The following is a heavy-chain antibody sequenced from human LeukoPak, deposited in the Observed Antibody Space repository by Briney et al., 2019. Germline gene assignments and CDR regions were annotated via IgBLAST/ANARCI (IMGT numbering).Heavy chain of an antibody. V-gene: IGHV1-2*02. CDR3: ARGLDAATISGTGIYV. CDR1: GYTFTGYY. J-gene: IGHJ6*02. D-gene: IGHD2-2*02. CDR2: INPNSGGT. Sequence: ASVKVSFKSSGYTFTGYYMHWVRQAPGQGLEWMGWINPNSGGTNYAQKFQGRVTMTRDTSISTASMELSRVSSDSTAVYYCARGLDAATISGTGIYVWGPRTTVTAAS.